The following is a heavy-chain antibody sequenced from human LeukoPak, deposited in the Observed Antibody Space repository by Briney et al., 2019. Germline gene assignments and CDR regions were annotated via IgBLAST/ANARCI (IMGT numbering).Heavy chain of an antibody. D-gene: IGHD1-1*01. CDR2: INHSGST. CDR1: GGSFSGYY. J-gene: IGHJ4*02. V-gene: IGHV4-34*01. CDR3: ARGDRELDY. Sequence: SETLSLTCAVYGGSFSGYYWSWIGQPPGKGLEWIGEINHSGSTNYNPSLKSRVTISVDTSKNQFSLKLSSVTAADTAVYYCARGDRELDYWGQGTLVTVSS.